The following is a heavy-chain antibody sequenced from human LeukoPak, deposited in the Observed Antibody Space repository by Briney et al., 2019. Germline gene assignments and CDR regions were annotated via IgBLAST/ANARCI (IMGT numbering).Heavy chain of an antibody. J-gene: IGHJ3*01. CDR2: INSDGSIT. CDR3: ARDPSSGWYGYAFDV. V-gene: IGHV3-74*01. D-gene: IGHD6-19*01. Sequence: PGGSLRLSCAASGFTFGRNWMHWVRQAPGKGLVWVSRINSDGSITNYADSVKGRFTISRDNAKNTLYLQMNSLRAEDTAVYYCARDPSSGWYGYAFDVWGQGTMVTVSS. CDR1: GFTFGRNW.